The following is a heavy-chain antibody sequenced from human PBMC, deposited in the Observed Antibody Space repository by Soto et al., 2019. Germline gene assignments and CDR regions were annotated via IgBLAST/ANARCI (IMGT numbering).Heavy chain of an antibody. D-gene: IGHD3-10*01. CDR3: ARPYYYGSGKDV. CDR2: IYYSGST. Sequence: LSLTCTVSGGSISSSSYYWGWIRQPPGKGLEWIGSIYYSGSTYYNPSLKSRVTISVDTSKNQFSLKLSSVTAADTAVYYCARPYYYGSGKDVWGQGTTVTVS. CDR1: GGSISSSSYY. V-gene: IGHV4-39*01. J-gene: IGHJ6*02.